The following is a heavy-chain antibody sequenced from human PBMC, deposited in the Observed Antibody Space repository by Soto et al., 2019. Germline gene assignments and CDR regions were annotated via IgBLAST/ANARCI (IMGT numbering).Heavy chain of an antibody. CDR3: ARQHYGDYFDY. D-gene: IGHD3-10*01. J-gene: IGHJ4*02. V-gene: IGHV3-7*01. CDR1: GFDFRKFW. Sequence: GGSLRLSCAASGFDFRKFWMNWVRHVPGKGLEWVATIKDDGSQKFYVDSVKGRFSISRDNGWNSVFLEMTSLRGGDTATYYCARQHYGDYFDYWGQGVLVTVSS. CDR2: IKDDGSQK.